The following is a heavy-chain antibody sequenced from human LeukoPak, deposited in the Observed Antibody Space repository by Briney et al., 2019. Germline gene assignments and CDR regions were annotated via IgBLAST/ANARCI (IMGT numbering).Heavy chain of an antibody. D-gene: IGHD1-26*01. V-gene: IGHV4-61*02. J-gene: IGHJ4*02. CDR3: AGIVGATLGY. Sequence: PSETLSLTCTVSGGSISSGSYDWSWIRQPAGKGLEWIGRIYTSGTTNYNPSLKSRVTISVDTSKNQFSLKLSSVTAADTAVYYCAGIVGATLGYWGQGTLVTVSS. CDR1: GGSISSGSYD. CDR2: IYTSGTT.